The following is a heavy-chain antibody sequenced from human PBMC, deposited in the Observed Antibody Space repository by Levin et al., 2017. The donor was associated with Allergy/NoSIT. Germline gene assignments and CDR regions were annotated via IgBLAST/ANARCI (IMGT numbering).Heavy chain of an antibody. Sequence: GESLKISCAASGFTFSSYAMSWVRQAPGKGLEWVSAISGSGGSTYYADSVKGRFTISRDNSKNTLYLQMNSLRAEDTAVYYCAKFQYSSGYLFDYWGQGTLVTVSS. D-gene: IGHD3-22*01. CDR2: ISGSGGST. V-gene: IGHV3-23*01. CDR3: AKFQYSSGYLFDY. CDR1: GFTFSSYA. J-gene: IGHJ4*02.